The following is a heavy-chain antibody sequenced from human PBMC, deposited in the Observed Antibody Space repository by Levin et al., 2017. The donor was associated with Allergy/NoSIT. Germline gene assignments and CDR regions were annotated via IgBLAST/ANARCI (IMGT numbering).Heavy chain of an antibody. Sequence: GESLKISCAASGFTFSSYAMSWVRQAPGKGLEWVSAISGSGGSTYYADSVKGRFTISRDNSKNTLYLQMNSLRAEDTAVYYCAKTVRETTVTTIVRGGLQHWGQGTLVTVSS. J-gene: IGHJ1*01. D-gene: IGHD4-17*01. CDR3: AKTVRETTVTTIVRGGLQH. V-gene: IGHV3-23*01. CDR1: GFTFSSYA. CDR2: ISGSGGST.